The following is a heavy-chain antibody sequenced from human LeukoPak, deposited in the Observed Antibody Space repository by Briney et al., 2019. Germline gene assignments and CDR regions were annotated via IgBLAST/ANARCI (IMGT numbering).Heavy chain of an antibody. Sequence: GGSLRLSCAASGFTVSSNYMSWVRQAPGKGLAWVSVIYSGGSTYYADSVKGRFTISRDNSKNTLYLQMNSLRAEDTAVYYCATYYYDSRHYYYYGMDVWGQGTTVTVSS. J-gene: IGHJ6*02. V-gene: IGHV3-66*01. CDR2: IYSGGST. D-gene: IGHD3-22*01. CDR1: GFTVSSNY. CDR3: ATYYYDSRHYYYYGMDV.